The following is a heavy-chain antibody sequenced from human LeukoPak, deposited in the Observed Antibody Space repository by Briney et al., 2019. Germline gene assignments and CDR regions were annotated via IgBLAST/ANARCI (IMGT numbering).Heavy chain of an antibody. D-gene: IGHD6-19*01. Sequence: PGGSLRLSCAASGFSFSYYEMNWVRQAPGKGLEWVSYISSSGSTIYYADSVKGRFTISRDNAKNSLYLQMNSLRAEDTAVYYCARRRLDAFDIWGQGTMVTVSS. CDR3: ARRRLDAFDI. CDR1: GFSFSYYE. CDR2: ISSSGSTI. J-gene: IGHJ3*02. V-gene: IGHV3-48*03.